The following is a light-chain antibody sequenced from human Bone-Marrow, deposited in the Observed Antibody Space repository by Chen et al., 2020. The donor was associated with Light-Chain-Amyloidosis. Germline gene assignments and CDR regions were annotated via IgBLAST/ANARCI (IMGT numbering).Light chain of an antibody. CDR3: QSFDRSLSGWV. Sequence: QSVLTQPPSVSGAPGQRVTLSCTGSSSNIGAGYDVHWSQQLPGTAPKLLIYGNSNRPSGVPDRISGSKSGASASLAITGLQAEDEAEYYCQSFDRSLSGWVFGGGTKLTVL. CDR1: SSNIGAGYD. V-gene: IGLV1-40*01. CDR2: GNS. J-gene: IGLJ3*02.